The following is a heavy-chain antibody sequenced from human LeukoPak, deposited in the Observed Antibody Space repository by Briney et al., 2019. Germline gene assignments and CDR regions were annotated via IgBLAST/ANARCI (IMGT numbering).Heavy chain of an antibody. J-gene: IGHJ4*02. CDR1: GGTISSYY. Sequence: SETLSLTCTVSGGTISSYYWNWIRQPPGKGLEWIGYIHDSGSTKYNPSLKSRVAISVDTSKNQFSLKLTSVTAADTAVYYCAREGGPYRPLDYSGQGTLVTVSS. V-gene: IGHV4-59*12. CDR2: IHDSGST. CDR3: AREGGPYRPLDY.